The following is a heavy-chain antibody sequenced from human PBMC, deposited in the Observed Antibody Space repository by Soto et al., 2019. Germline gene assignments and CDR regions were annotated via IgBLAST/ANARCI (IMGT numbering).Heavy chain of an antibody. V-gene: IGHV1-18*01. D-gene: IGHD1-26*01. CDR2: ISAYNGNT. CDR1: GYIFTSYG. Sequence: QVPLVQSGAEVKKPGASVKVSCKASGYIFTSYGISWLRQAPGQGLEWMGWISAYNGNTNYAQKLQGRVTMTTDTSTSTAYMELRSLRSDDTAVYYCARASREASGDDAFDIWGQGTMVTVSP. J-gene: IGHJ3*02. CDR3: ARASREASGDDAFDI.